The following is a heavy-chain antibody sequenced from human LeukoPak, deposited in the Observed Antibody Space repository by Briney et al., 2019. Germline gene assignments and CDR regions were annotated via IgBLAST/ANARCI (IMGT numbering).Heavy chain of an antibody. CDR3: ARDPGRHYFDY. V-gene: IGHV3-23*01. J-gene: IGHJ4*02. CDR1: GFTFSSYA. Sequence: GGSLRLSCAASGFTFSSYAMTWVRQAPGKGLEWVSGISGSGISTYYADSVKGRFTVSRDNSKNTLYLQMNGLRAEDTAVYFCARDPGRHYFDYWGQGTLVTVPS. CDR2: ISGSGIST.